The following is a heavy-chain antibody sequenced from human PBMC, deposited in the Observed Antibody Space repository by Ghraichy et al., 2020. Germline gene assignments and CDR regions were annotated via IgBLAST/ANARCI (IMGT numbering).Heavy chain of an antibody. Sequence: GGSLRLSCVASDFTLSDYAMHWVRQAPGKGLDWVAVIANDGSMEYYADSVKGRATIYRDNSKNTVYLQMNSLRPDDTAVYYCARDPTAVDDGGFDYWGQGTLVTVSS. J-gene: IGHJ4*02. D-gene: IGHD6-19*01. CDR2: IANDGSME. CDR1: DFTLSDYA. CDR3: ARDPTAVDDGGFDY. V-gene: IGHV3-30*04.